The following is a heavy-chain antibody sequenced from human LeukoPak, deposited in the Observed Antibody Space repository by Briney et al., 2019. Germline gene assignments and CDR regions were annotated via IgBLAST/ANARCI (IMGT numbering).Heavy chain of an antibody. CDR3: ALPGGWGSYYDY. V-gene: IGHV3-15*01. CDR1: GFTFSNAW. D-gene: IGHD3-10*01. CDR2: IKSNTDGGTT. Sequence: GGSLRLSCAASGFTFSNAWLNWVRQAPGKGLEWVGHIKSNTDGGTTDYTAPVKGTFTNSRDDSINTLFLHMNSLKTEAPSWFYCALPGGWGSYYDYWGQGTLVTVSS. J-gene: IGHJ4*02.